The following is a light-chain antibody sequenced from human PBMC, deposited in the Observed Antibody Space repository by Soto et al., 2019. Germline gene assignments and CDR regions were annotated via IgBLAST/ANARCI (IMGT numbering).Light chain of an antibody. CDR3: SSYTSSSTLGGYV. V-gene: IGLV2-14*01. J-gene: IGLJ1*01. CDR1: SSDVGGYNY. CDR2: DVS. Sequence: QSALTQPGSVSGSPGQSITISSTGTSSDVGGYNYVSWYQQHPGKAPKLMIYDVSNRPSGVSNRFSGSKSGNTASLTISGLQAEHEANYYCSSYTSSSTLGGYVFGTGTKLTVL.